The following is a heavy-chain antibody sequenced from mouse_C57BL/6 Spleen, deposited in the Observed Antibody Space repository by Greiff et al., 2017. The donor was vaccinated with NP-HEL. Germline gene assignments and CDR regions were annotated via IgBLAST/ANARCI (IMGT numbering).Heavy chain of an antibody. CDR2: IYPRSGNT. CDR1: GYTFTSYG. CDR3: AREGDYGSSYEVDY. Sequence: QVQLKESGAELARPGASVKLSCKASGYTFTSYGISWVKQRTGQGLEWIGEIYPRSGNTYYNEKFKGKATLTADKSSRTAYMELRSLTSEDSAVYFCAREGDYGSSYEVDYWGQGTTLTVSS. J-gene: IGHJ2*01. D-gene: IGHD1-1*01. V-gene: IGHV1-81*01.